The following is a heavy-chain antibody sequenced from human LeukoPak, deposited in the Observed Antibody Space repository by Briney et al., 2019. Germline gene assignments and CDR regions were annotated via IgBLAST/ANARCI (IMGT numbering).Heavy chain of an antibody. CDR2: IYHSGNT. CDR3: AREGIVDTAMVAKAYWYFDV. V-gene: IGHV4-38-2*02. J-gene: IGHJ2*01. Sequence: PSETLSLTCTVSGYSISSGYYWAWIRQPPGKGLEWIGSIYHSGNTYYNSSLKSRVTISVDTSKNQFSLKLSSVTAADTAVYYCAREGIVDTAMVAKAYWYFDVWGRGTLVTVSS. D-gene: IGHD5-18*01. CDR1: GYSISSGYY.